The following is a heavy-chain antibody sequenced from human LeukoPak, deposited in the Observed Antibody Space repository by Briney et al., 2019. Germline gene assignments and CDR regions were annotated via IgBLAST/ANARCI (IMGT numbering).Heavy chain of an antibody. CDR2: INPSGGST. D-gene: IGHD4-17*01. CDR3: ARDLTVTTDYYYYGMDV. CDR1: GYTFTSYY. V-gene: IGHV1-46*01. J-gene: IGHJ6*02. Sequence: GASVKVSCKASGYTFTSYYMHWVRQAPGQGLEWMGIINPSGGSTSYAQKFQGRVTMTRDTSTSTVYMELSSLRSEDTAVYYCARDLTVTTDYYYYGMDVWGQGTTVTVSS.